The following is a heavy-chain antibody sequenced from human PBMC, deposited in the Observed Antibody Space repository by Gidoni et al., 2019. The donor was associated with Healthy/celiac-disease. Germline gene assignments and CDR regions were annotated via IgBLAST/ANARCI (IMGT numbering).Heavy chain of an antibody. Sequence: QVQLVQSGAEVQKPGSPVKVSCKASGYTFTSDGISWVRQAPGQGLEWMGWISAYNGNTNYAQKLQGRVTMTTDTSTSTAYMELRSLRSDDTAVYYCARGGWDYVWGSYRTYFDYWGQGTLVTVSS. CDR1: GYTFTSDG. J-gene: IGHJ4*02. V-gene: IGHV1-18*04. CDR2: ISAYNGNT. CDR3: ARGGWDYVWGSYRTYFDY. D-gene: IGHD3-16*02.